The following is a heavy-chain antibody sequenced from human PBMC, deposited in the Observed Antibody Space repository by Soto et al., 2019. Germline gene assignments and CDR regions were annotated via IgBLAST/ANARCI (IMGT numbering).Heavy chain of an antibody. J-gene: IGHJ5*02. Sequence: SETLSLTCTVSGGSISSSSYYWGWIRQPPGKGLEWIGSIYYSGSTYYNPSLKSRVTISVDTSKTQFSLKLTSVTAADTAVYYCARRWGELSLDPWESWFDPWGQGTLVTVSS. CDR1: GGSISSSSYY. V-gene: IGHV4-39*07. D-gene: IGHD3-16*02. CDR2: IYYSGST. CDR3: ARRWGELSLDPWESWFDP.